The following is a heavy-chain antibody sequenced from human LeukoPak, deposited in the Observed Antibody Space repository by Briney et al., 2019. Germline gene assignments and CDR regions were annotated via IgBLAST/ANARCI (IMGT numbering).Heavy chain of an antibody. V-gene: IGHV5-51*01. Sequence: GESLKISCTGLGYRFDTHWISWVRRTPDKGLEWMGIIYTGDSEAVYRPSFEGLVTMSVDKSATTAYLQWSSLKASDSAIYFCARRSSAGGNYYGLGSELDPWGQGTLVTVSS. D-gene: IGHD3-10*01. CDR3: ARRSSAGGNYYGLGSELDP. CDR1: GYRFDTHW. CDR2: IYTGDSEA. J-gene: IGHJ5*02.